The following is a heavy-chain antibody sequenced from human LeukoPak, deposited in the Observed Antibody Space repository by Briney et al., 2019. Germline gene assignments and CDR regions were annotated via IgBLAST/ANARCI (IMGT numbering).Heavy chain of an antibody. CDR2: MQPDGGEK. V-gene: IGHV3-7*03. CDR1: GFTFSSYW. D-gene: IGHD3-10*01. Sequence: GGSLRLSCAASGFTFSSYWMSWVRQAPGKGRRGVANMQPDGGEKYYVDSVKGRFTISRDNAKNSLYLQMNSLRAEDTAVYYCARETPYGSLTFDYWGQGTRVTVSS. J-gene: IGHJ4*02. CDR3: ARETPYGSLTFDY.